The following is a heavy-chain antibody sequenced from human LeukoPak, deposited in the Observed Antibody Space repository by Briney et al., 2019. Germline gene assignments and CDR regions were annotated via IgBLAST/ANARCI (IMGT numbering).Heavy chain of an antibody. V-gene: IGHV4-39*01. Sequence: PSETLSLTCTVSGGSISSSSYYWGWIRQPPGKGLEWIGSIYYSGSTYYNPSLKTRVTIFVDTSKNQFSLTLSSVTAADTAVYYCGTGFLEWLLFDYWGQGTLVTVSS. CDR1: GGSISSSSYY. J-gene: IGHJ4*02. CDR3: GTGFLEWLLFDY. D-gene: IGHD3-3*01. CDR2: IYYSGST.